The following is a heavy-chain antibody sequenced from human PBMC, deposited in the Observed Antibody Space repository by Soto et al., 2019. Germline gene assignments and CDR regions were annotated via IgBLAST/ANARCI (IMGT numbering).Heavy chain of an antibody. CDR2: INAGNGNT. D-gene: IGHD2-21*01. Sequence: QVQLVQSGAEEKKPGASVKVSCKASGYTFTIYAMHWVRQAPGQRLEWMGWINAGNGNTKYSQKFRGRVTITRDTSASSAYMELSSLRSEDTAVYYWAGGGEPIDYWGQGTLVTVSS. V-gene: IGHV1-3*05. CDR3: AGGGEPIDY. J-gene: IGHJ4*02. CDR1: GYTFTIYA.